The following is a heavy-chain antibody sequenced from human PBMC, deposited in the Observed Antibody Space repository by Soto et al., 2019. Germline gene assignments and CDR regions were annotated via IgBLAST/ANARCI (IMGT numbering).Heavy chain of an antibody. CDR3: ARHCKERGYSGYMNYYYYYYMDV. CDR2: VYYTGST. Sequence: PSETLSLTCTVSGGSISNFYWSWIRQPPGKGLEWIGYVYYTGSTSYNPSLKRRVTFSADSSRGQFSLRLNSVTAADTAVYYCARHCKERGYSGYMNYYYYYYMDVWGKGTTVTVSS. CDR1: GGSISNFY. D-gene: IGHD5-12*01. J-gene: IGHJ6*03. V-gene: IGHV4-59*08.